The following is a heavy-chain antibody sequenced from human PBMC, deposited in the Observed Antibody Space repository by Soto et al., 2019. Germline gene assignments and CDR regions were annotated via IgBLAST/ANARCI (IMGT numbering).Heavy chain of an antibody. CDR2: IYWNDDK. J-gene: IGHJ5*02. V-gene: IGHV2-5*01. CDR1: GFSLRTSGVG. D-gene: IGHD6-19*01. CDR3: AKSGSSGWYGWFDP. Sequence: GPTLVNPTQTLTLTCIFSGFSLRTSGVGVGWIRQPPGKALEWLGFIYWNDDKRYSPSLKSRLTVTKDTSKNQVVLTMTNMDPVDTATYYCAKSGSSGWYGWFDPWGQGTLVTVS.